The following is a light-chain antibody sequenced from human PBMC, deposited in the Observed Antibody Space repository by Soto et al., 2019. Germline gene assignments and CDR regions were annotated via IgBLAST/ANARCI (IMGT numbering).Light chain of an antibody. CDR2: STS. J-gene: IGLJ1*01. CDR3: AAWDDSLNGPV. Sequence: QSVLTQPPSASGTPGQIVAISCSGSSSNIGSNTVTWYQQLPGTAPKLLIYSTSQRSSGVPGRFSGSKSGASASLSISGLQSEDEADYYCAAWDDSLNGPVFGTGTKVTVL. V-gene: IGLV1-44*01. CDR1: SSNIGSNT.